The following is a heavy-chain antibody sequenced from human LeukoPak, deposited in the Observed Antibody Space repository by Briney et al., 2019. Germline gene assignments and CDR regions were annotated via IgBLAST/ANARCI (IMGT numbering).Heavy chain of an antibody. Sequence: GGSLRLSCAASGFTFSSYCMSWVRQAPGKGLEWVANIKQDGSEKHYVDSVKGRFTISRDNAKNSLYLQMNTLRAEDTAVYYCARDRDPGYNDSSGYRRVNAFDIWGQGTMVTVSS. V-gene: IGHV3-7*01. CDR3: ARDRDPGYNDSSGYRRVNAFDI. J-gene: IGHJ3*02. CDR1: GFTFSSYC. D-gene: IGHD3-22*01. CDR2: IKQDGSEK.